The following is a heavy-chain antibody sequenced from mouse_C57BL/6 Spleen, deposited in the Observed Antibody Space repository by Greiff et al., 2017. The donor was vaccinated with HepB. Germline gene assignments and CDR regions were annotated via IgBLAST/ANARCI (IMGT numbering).Heavy chain of an antibody. D-gene: IGHD3-2*02. J-gene: IGHJ3*01. CDR2: INPSNGAT. CDR3: AIDSSGYAWFAY. Sequence: VQLQQPGTELVKPGASVKLSCKASGYTFTSYWMHWVKQRPGQGLEWIGNINPSNGATNYNEKFKSKATLTVDKSSSTAYMQLSSLTSEDSAVYYCAIDSSGYAWFAYWGQGTLVTVSA. V-gene: IGHV1-53*01. CDR1: GYTFTSYW.